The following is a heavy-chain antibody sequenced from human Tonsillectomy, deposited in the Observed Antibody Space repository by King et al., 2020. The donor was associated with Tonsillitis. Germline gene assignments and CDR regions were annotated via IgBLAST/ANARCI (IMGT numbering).Heavy chain of an antibody. CDR2: ISGSGGST. D-gene: IGHD2-2*01. CDR3: EKYCSSTSCLALSYYYGMDV. J-gene: IGHJ6*02. CDR1: GFTFSSYA. Sequence: VQLVESGGGLVQPGGSLRLSCAASGFTFSSYAMSWVRQAPGKGLEWVSAISGSGGSTYYADSVKGRFTISRDNSKNTLYLQMNSRRAEDTAVYYCEKYCSSTSCLALSYYYGMDVWGHGTTVTVSS. V-gene: IGHV3-23*04.